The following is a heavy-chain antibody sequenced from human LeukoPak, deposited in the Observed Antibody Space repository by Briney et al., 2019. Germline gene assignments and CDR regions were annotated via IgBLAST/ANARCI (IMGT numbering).Heavy chain of an antibody. Sequence: GGALRRSCAASGFNFSSSAMSWGRPAPGKGLEWGSAISNNGGYTYYADPVQGRFTISRDNSKSTLCLQMNSLRAEDTAVYYCAKQLGYCSDGSCYFPYWGQGTLVTVSS. J-gene: IGHJ4*02. CDR1: GFNFSSSA. V-gene: IGHV3-23*01. CDR2: ISNNGGYT. CDR3: AKQLGYCSDGSCYFPY. D-gene: IGHD2-15*01.